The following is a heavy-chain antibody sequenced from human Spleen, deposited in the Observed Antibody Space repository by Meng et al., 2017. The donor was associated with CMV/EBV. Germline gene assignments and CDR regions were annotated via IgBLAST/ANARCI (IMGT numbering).Heavy chain of an antibody. CDR1: GYSISSGHY. D-gene: IGHD3-10*01. V-gene: IGHV4-38-2*02. CDR3: AVAGSYYHFDY. J-gene: IGHJ4*02. Sequence: SETLSLTCTVSGYSISSGHYWGWIRQPPGKGLEWIGSIYHSGSTYYNPSLKSRVTISVDTSKNQFSLKLSSVTAADTAVYYCAVAGSYYHFDYWGQGTLVTVSS. CDR2: IYHSGST.